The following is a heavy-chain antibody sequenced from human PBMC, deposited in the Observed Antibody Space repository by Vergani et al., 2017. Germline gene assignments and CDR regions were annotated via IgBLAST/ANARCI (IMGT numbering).Heavy chain of an antibody. D-gene: IGHD4-23*01. CDR1: GGTFSSYA. Sequence: QVQLVQSGAEVKKPGSSVKVSCKASGGTFSSYAISWVRQAPGQGLEWMGGIIPIFGTANYAQKFQGRVTITADESTSTADMELSSLRSEDTAVYYCARDEHDYGGNEPASGMDVWGQGTTVTVSS. CDR2: IIPIFGTA. CDR3: ARDEHDYGGNEPASGMDV. J-gene: IGHJ6*02. V-gene: IGHV1-69*13.